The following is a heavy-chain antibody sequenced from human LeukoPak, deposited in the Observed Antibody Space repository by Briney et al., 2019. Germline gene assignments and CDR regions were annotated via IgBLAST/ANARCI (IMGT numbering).Heavy chain of an antibody. D-gene: IGHD6-6*01. CDR1: GFTFRSHA. J-gene: IGHJ3*02. Sequence: PGGSLRLSCAASGFTFRSHAMSWVRQAPGKGLEWVSSISGSGGSTYYADSVKGRFTISRDNSKNTLYLQMHSLRAEDTAVYYCAKDKTARMNDAFDIWGQGTMVTVSS. V-gene: IGHV3-23*01. CDR2: ISGSGGST. CDR3: AKDKTARMNDAFDI.